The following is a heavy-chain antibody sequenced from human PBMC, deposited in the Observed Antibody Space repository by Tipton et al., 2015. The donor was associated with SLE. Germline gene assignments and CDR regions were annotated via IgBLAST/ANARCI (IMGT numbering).Heavy chain of an antibody. Sequence: SLRLSCAASGFPFSSYAMSWVRQAPGKGLEWVSAISGSGGSTYYADSVKGRFTISRDTSKKTLYLQMNSLGAEGTAENYCAKPPPFPGGGQGTLVTVSS. CDR3: AKPPPFPG. J-gene: IGHJ4*02. V-gene: IGHV3-23*01. CDR1: GFPFSSYA. CDR2: ISGSGGST. D-gene: IGHD2/OR15-2a*01.